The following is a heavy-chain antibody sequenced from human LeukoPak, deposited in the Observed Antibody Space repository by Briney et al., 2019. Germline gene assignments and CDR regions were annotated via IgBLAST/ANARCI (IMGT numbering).Heavy chain of an antibody. Sequence: PSETLSLTFAVYGGSFSGYYWSWIRQPPGKGLEWIGEINHSGSTNYNPSLKSRVTISVDTSKNQFSLKLSSVTAADTAVYYCAFIAVAGTDYWGQGTLVTVSS. V-gene: IGHV4-34*01. D-gene: IGHD6-19*01. CDR3: AFIAVAGTDY. J-gene: IGHJ4*02. CDR2: INHSGST. CDR1: GGSFSGYY.